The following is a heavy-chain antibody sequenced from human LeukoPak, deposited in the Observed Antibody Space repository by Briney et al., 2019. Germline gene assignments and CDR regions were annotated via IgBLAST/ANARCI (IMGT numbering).Heavy chain of an antibody. J-gene: IGHJ4*02. V-gene: IGHV3-48*03. CDR2: FAGSDTTK. D-gene: IGHD3-22*01. CDR3: TTLGYHLDS. Sequence: GGSLRLSCAASGFDFGAYEMNWVRQAPGKGLEWVAYFAGSDTTKYYADSVRGRFTISRDNAKNSLYLQMNSPRAEDTALYYCTTLGYHLDSWGQGTLVTVSS. CDR1: GFDFGAYE.